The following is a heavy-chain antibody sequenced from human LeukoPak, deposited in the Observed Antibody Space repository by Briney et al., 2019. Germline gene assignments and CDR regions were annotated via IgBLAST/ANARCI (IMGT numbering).Heavy chain of an antibody. D-gene: IGHD1-26*01. CDR2: ISSSGSTI. J-gene: IGHJ4*02. CDR3: AGTRERRFEY. V-gene: IGHV3-48*03. CDR1: GFTFSSYE. Sequence: GGSLRLSCAASGFTFSSYEMNWVRQAPGKGLEWVSYISSSGSTIYYADSVKGRFTISRDNAKNSLYLQMNSLRDEDTAVYYCAGTRERRFEYWGQGTLVTVSS.